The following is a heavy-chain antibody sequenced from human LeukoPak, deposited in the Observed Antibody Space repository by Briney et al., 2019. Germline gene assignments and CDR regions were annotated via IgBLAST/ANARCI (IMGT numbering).Heavy chain of an antibody. J-gene: IGHJ4*02. D-gene: IGHD3-22*01. V-gene: IGHV3-23*01. CDR2: ISGSGGST. Sequence: GGSLRLFCAASGLLFNSYAMSWVPQAPGKGLEWVSAISGSGGSTYDADSVKGRLTISRENSKNTLYLQMNSLRAEDTAVYYCAKVSPRITMIVVVITTPPRYFDYWGQGTLVTVSS. CDR3: AKVSPRITMIVVVITTPPRYFDY. CDR1: GLLFNSYA.